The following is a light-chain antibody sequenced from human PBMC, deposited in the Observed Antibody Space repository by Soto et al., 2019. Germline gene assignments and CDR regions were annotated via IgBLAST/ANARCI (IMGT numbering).Light chain of an antibody. CDR1: NSDLGGYNS. CDR2: AVS. Sequence: QSVLTQPASVSGSPGQSITISCTGTNSDLGGYNSVSWYQQHPGKAPKLMIYAVSNRPSGVSNRFSGPKSGNTASLTISGLQAEDEADYYCSSYTSSSTWVFGGGTKLTVL. J-gene: IGLJ3*02. CDR3: SSYTSSSTWV. V-gene: IGLV2-14*03.